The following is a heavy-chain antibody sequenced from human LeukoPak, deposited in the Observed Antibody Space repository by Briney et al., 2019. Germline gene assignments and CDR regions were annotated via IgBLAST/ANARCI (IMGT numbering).Heavy chain of an antibody. CDR2: ISSTGNSI. J-gene: IGHJ5*02. D-gene: IGHD3-10*01. CDR1: GFRFSDYY. Sequence: KPEGSLRLSCAATGFRFSDYYMSWIRQAPGKGLEWVAYISSTGNSIFYADSVKGRFTISRDHAKNSLSLQLNSLRAEDTAVYYCAKGGIRYGYWFDHWGQGTLVTVSS. CDR3: AKGGIRYGYWFDH. V-gene: IGHV3-11*01.